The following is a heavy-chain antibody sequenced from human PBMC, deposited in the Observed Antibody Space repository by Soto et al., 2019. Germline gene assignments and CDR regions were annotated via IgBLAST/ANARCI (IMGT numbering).Heavy chain of an antibody. J-gene: IGHJ4*02. CDR3: AKEYIWPLDY. CDR2: ISYDGTSK. D-gene: IGHD1-20*01. Sequence: QVQLVESGGGVVQPGRSLRLSCAASGFSFSRYGMHWVRQTPGKGLEWVAVISYDGTSKYYADSVKGRFTIARDNSKNMWYMLMNSLRAEDTAVYYCAKEYIWPLDYWGQGTLVTVSS. V-gene: IGHV3-30*18. CDR1: GFSFSRYG.